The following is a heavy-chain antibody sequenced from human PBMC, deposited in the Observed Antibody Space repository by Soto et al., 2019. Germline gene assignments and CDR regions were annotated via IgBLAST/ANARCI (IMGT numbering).Heavy chain of an antibody. CDR1: GCTFSSYA. CDR2: ISGSGGST. V-gene: IGHV3-23*01. CDR3: AKDLGDGMDV. D-gene: IGHD4-17*01. Sequence: SLRLSCAASGCTFSSYAVSCVRQAPGKGLEWVSAISGSGGSTYYADSVKGRFTISRDNSKNTLYLQMNSLRAEDTAVYYCAKDLGDGMDVWGQGTTVTVSS. J-gene: IGHJ6*02.